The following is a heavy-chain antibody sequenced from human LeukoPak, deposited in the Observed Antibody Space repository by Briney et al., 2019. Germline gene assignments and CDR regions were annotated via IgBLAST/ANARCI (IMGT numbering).Heavy chain of an antibody. V-gene: IGHV4-61*02. Sequence: PSETLSLTCTVSGGSISSGSYYWSWIRQPAGKGLGWIGRIYTSGSTNYNPSLKSRVTISVDTSKNQFSLKLSSVTAADTAVYYCARDLVLATALWGQGTLVTVSS. CDR3: ARDLVLATAL. J-gene: IGHJ4*02. CDR1: GGSISSGSYY. D-gene: IGHD1-26*01. CDR2: IYTSGST.